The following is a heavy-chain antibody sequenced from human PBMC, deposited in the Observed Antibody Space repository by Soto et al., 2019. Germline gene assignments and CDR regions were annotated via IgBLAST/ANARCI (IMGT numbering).Heavy chain of an antibody. CDR3: AREWELPFDY. D-gene: IGHD1-26*01. V-gene: IGHV3-21*01. CDR1: GFGLIDFA. CDR2: ISSSSSYI. J-gene: IGHJ4*02. Sequence: EVDLLESGGGLVQPGGSLRLSCVASGFGLIDFAMSWVRQAPGKGLQWVSAISSSSSYIYYADSVKGRFTISRDNAKNSLYLQMNSLRAEDTAVYYCAREWELPFDYWGQGTLVTVSS.